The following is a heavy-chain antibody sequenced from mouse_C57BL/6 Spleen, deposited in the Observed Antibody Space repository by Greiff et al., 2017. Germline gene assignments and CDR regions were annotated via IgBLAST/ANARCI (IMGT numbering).Heavy chain of an antibody. CDR2: IIPNNGGT. CDR1: GYTFTDYY. Sequence: VQLQQSGPELVKPGASVKISCKASGYTFTDYYMNWVKQSHGKSLEWIGDIIPNNGGTSYNQKFKGKATLTVDKSSSTAYMELRSLTSEDSAVYYCAGWLLHYFDYWGQGTTLTVSS. J-gene: IGHJ2*01. CDR3: AGWLLHYFDY. V-gene: IGHV1-26*01. D-gene: IGHD2-3*01.